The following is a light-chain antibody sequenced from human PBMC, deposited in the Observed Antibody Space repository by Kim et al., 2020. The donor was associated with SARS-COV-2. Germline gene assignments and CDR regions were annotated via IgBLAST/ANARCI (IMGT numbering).Light chain of an antibody. CDR2: RNN. V-gene: IGLV1-47*01. CDR1: SSNVGSSY. J-gene: IGLJ2*01. CDR3: AAWDDSLSGPV. Sequence: GQTVTISCSGGSSNVGSSYVYWYQQLPGTAPNLLIYRNNQRPSGVPDRFSGSTSGTSASLAISGPRSEDEADYYCAAWDDSLSGPVFGGGTQLTVL.